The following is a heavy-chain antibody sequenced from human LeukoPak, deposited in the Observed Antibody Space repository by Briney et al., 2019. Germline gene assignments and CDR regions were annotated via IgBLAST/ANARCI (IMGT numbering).Heavy chain of an antibody. V-gene: IGHV3-74*01. Sequence: GGSLRLSCAASGFTFSSYWMDWVRHAPGKGLVWVSRINDDGSITRYADSVKGRFTISRDNAKNTLYLQMNSLRAEDTAVYYCARSRRDGYNFFDSWGQGTLVTVSS. D-gene: IGHD5-24*01. J-gene: IGHJ4*02. CDR2: INDDGSIT. CDR3: ARSRRDGYNFFDS. CDR1: GFTFSSYW.